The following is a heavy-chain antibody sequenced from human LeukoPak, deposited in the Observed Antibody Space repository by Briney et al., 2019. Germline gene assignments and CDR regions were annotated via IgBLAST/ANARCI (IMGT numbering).Heavy chain of an antibody. CDR1: GYSFTTYW. Sequence: GESLKISCKGSGYSFTTYWIAWVRQMPGKGLEWMGIIYPGDSDTRYSPPFQGQVTFSVDKSISTAYLQWSSLKPSDTAIYYCARHIAPTGTDYWGQGTLVTVSS. CDR2: IYPGDSDT. D-gene: IGHD3-10*01. J-gene: IGHJ4*02. V-gene: IGHV5-51*01. CDR3: ARHIAPTGTDY.